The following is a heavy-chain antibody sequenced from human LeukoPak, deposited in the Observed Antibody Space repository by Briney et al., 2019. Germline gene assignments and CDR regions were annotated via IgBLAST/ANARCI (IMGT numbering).Heavy chain of an antibody. CDR1: GYSISSGYY. Sequence: SETLSLTCTVSGYSISSGYYWGLIRQPPGKELEWIGSIYHRGATYYNPSLKSRITISVDTSKNQFSLKLNSATAADTAVYYCARLTYYYDSSGFDYWGQGTLVTVSS. D-gene: IGHD3-22*01. CDR2: IYHRGAT. V-gene: IGHV4-38-2*02. CDR3: ARLTYYYDSSGFDY. J-gene: IGHJ4*02.